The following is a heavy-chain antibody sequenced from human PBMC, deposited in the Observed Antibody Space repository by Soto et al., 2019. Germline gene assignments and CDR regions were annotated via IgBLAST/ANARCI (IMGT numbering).Heavy chain of an antibody. D-gene: IGHD5-18*01. CDR2: ISGSGGST. Sequence: GWSMRLSCAASGFTFSSYAMSWVRQAPGKGLEWVSAISGSGGSTYYADSVKGRFTISRDNSKNTLYLQMNSLRAEDTAVYYCAKGGRYTYGHGRYAMDVWGQATTVTVSS. CDR3: AKGGRYTYGHGRYAMDV. CDR1: GFTFSSYA. V-gene: IGHV3-23*01. J-gene: IGHJ6*02.